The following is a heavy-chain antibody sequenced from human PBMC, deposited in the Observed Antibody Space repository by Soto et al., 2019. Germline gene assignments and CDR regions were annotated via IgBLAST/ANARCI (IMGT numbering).Heavy chain of an antibody. V-gene: IGHV1-2*02. CDR2: INPNSGGT. CDR3: ARGDVRVVASFEP. D-gene: IGHD2-15*01. J-gene: IGHJ5*02. Sequence: ASVKVSSKASGDTFSCYDIHWVRPAPGQGLEWMGWINPNSGGTNYAQKFQGRVTMTRDTSISTAYMELSRLISDDTAGDYCARGDVRVVASFEPWGQGARVTVSA. CDR1: GDTFSCYD.